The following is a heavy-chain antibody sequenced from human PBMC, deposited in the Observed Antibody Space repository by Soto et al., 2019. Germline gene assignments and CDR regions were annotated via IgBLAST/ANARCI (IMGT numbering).Heavy chain of an antibody. CDR3: ATYYDILTGDDTTGMDV. Sequence: SETLSLTCTVSGGSISSYYWSWIRQPRGKGLEWIGYIYYSGSTNYNPSLKSRVTISVDTSKNQFSLKLSSVTAADTAVYYCATYYDILTGDDTTGMDVWGQGTTVTVSS. J-gene: IGHJ6*02. CDR2: IYYSGST. D-gene: IGHD3-9*01. V-gene: IGHV4-59*01. CDR1: GGSISSYY.